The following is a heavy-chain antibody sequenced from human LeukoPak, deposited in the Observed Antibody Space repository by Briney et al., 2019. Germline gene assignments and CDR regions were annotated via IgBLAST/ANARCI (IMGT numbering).Heavy chain of an antibody. CDR1: GFTFSSYG. V-gene: IGHV3-30*18. CDR3: AKEGEGNWFDP. Sequence: GGSLRLSCAASGFTFSSYGMHWVRQAPGKGLEWVAVISYDGSNKYYADSVKGRFTISRDNSKNTLCLQMNSLRAEDTAVYYCAKEGEGNWFDPWGQGTLVTVSS. J-gene: IGHJ5*02. D-gene: IGHD2-21*01. CDR2: ISYDGSNK.